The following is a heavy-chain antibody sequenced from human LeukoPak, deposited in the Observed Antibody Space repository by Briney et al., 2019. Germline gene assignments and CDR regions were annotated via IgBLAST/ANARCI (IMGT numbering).Heavy chain of an antibody. J-gene: IGHJ3*02. V-gene: IGHV5-51*01. Sequence: GESLQISCKGSGYSFTSYWIGWVRPMPGKGLEWMGIIYPGDSDTRYSPSFQGQVTISADKSISTASLQWSSLKASDTAMYYCARSQPSSSAAFDIWGQGTMVTVSS. D-gene: IGHD6-13*01. CDR1: GYSFTSYW. CDR2: IYPGDSDT. CDR3: ARSQPSSSAAFDI.